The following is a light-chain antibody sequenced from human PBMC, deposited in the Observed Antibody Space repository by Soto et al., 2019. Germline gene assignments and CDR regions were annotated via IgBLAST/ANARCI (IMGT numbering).Light chain of an antibody. V-gene: IGKV4-1*01. CDR3: QQYYSTPFT. J-gene: IGKJ3*01. Sequence: DIVMTQSPDSLAVSLGERATINCKSTQSVLYSSNNKNYLAWYQQKPGQPPKLLINWASTREFGVPDRISGSGSGTDFTLTISSLQAEDVAVYYCQQYYSTPFTFGPGTKVDIK. CDR1: QSVLYSSNNKNY. CDR2: WAS.